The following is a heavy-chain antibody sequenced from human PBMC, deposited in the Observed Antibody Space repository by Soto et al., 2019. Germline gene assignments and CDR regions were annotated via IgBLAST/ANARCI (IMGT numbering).Heavy chain of an antibody. CDR2: IHYSGNP. J-gene: IGHJ4*02. CDR1: GGGINNGGYY. CDR3: ASYLSGYSYYYFDY. Sequence: PSETLSLTCTVSGGGINNGGYYWSWVRQHPGKGLEWLGYIHYSGNPYYNPSLKTRLTISVDLSKNQFSLRLTSVTAADTAVYYCASYLSGYSYYYFDYWGQGSLVTVSS. V-gene: IGHV4-31*03. D-gene: IGHD3-22*01.